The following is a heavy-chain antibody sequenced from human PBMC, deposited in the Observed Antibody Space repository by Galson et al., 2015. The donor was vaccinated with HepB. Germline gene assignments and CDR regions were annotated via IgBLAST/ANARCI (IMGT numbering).Heavy chain of an antibody. CDR1: GFTFSSYG. CDR2: ISYDGSNK. D-gene: IGHD3-10*01. J-gene: IGHJ4*02. V-gene: IGHV3-30*18. CDR3: AKDRGQYYFDY. Sequence: LRLSCAASGFTFSSYGMHWVRQAPGKGLEWVAVISYDGSNKYYADSVKGRFTISRDNSKNTLYLQMNSLRAEDTAVYYCAKDRGQYYFDYWGQGTLVTVSS.